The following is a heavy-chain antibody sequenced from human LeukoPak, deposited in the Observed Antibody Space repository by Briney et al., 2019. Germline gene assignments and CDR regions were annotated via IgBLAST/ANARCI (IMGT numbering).Heavy chain of an antibody. CDR3: ARYRPYSRSHLPYYYYGMDV. V-gene: IGHV3-33*01. Sequence: GGSLRLSCAASGFTFSSYGMHWVRQAPGKGLEWVAVIWYDGSNKYYADSVKGRFTISRDNSKNTLYLQMNSLRAEDTAVYYCARYRPYSRSHLPYYYYGMDVWGPGTKVTVSS. CDR2: IWYDGSNK. D-gene: IGHD6-6*01. J-gene: IGHJ6*01. CDR1: GFTFSSYG.